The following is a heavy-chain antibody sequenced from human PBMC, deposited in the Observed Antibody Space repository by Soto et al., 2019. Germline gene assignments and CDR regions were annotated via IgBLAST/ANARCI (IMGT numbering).Heavy chain of an antibody. Sequence: EVQLLESGGGLVQPGGSLRLSCVASGFTFSFYAMTWVRQAPGKGLEWVSIISGSGDSTLYADSVKGRFTISRDNSKNPLYLQMNSLSAEDTAVYYCAFDFWGQGTLVTVSS. CDR3: AFDF. CDR1: GFTFSFYA. J-gene: IGHJ4*02. V-gene: IGHV3-23*01. CDR2: ISGSGDST.